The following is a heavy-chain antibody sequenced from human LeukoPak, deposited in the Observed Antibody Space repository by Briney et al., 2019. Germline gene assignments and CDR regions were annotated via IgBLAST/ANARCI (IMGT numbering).Heavy chain of an antibody. CDR2: IDWDDDK. CDR3: ARTACQLLPYFVY. Sequence: SGPTLVHPTQPLTLTCTFSGFSLSTSGMRVSWIRQPPGKAPEWLARIDWDDDKYYSTSLKTRLTISKATSKNQAVLTMTNMDPVDTATYYCARTACQLLPYFVYWGQGTLVTVSS. D-gene: IGHD2-2*01. CDR1: GFSLSTSGMR. J-gene: IGHJ4*02. V-gene: IGHV2-70*04.